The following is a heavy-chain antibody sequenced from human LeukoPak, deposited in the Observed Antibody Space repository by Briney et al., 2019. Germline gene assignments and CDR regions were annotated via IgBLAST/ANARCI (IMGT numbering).Heavy chain of an antibody. J-gene: IGHJ5*02. Sequence: GSLRLSCAASGFTFSDYYMSWIRQAPGKGLEWVSYISKGGRTIFYADSVKGRFTISRDNAKNSLFLQMNSLRAEDTAVYYCTITEDNWFDPWGQGTLVTVSS. CDR3: TITEDNWFDP. CDR1: GFTFSDYY. V-gene: IGHV3-11*04. CDR2: ISKGGRTI. D-gene: IGHD1-14*01.